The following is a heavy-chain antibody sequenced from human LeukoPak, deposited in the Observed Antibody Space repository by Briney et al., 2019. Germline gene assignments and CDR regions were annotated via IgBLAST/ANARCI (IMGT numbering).Heavy chain of an antibody. CDR3: ARGTFNYYGSGSSVDY. CDR2: IYSGGST. D-gene: IGHD3-10*01. Sequence: GGSLRLSCAASGFTVSSNYMSWVRQAPGKGLEWVSVIYSGGSTYYADSVKGGFTISRDNSKNTLYLQMNSLRAEDTAVYYCARGTFNYYGSGSSVDYWGREPWSPSPQ. J-gene: IGHJ4*02. CDR1: GFTVSSNY. V-gene: IGHV3-66*01.